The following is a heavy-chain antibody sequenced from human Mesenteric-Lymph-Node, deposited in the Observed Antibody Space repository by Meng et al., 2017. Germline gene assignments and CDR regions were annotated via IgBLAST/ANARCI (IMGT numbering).Heavy chain of an antibody. V-gene: IGHV3-23*01. CDR3: ARDGYNHVAFDY. CDR1: GFTFSSYA. J-gene: IGHJ4*02. CDR2: ISGSGGST. Sequence: GESLKISCAASGFTFSSYAMSWVRQAPGKGLEWVSAISGSGGSTYYADSVKGRFTISRDNRRNTLYLEMNSLKVEDTAVYYCARDGYNHVAFDYWGQGTVVTVSS. D-gene: IGHD5-24*01.